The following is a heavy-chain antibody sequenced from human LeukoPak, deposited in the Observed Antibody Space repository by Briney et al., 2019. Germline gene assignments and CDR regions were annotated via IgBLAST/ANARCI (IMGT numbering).Heavy chain of an antibody. J-gene: IGHJ2*01. CDR1: GFTFSSYG. CDR3: ARDPATWGPDWYFDL. Sequence: GGSLRLSCAASGFTFSSYGMHWVRQAPGKGLEWVAFIRYDGSNKYYADSVKGRFTISRDNSKNTLYLQMNSLRAEDTAVYYCARDPATWGPDWYFDLWGRGTLVTVSS. V-gene: IGHV3-30*02. CDR2: IRYDGSNK. D-gene: IGHD7-27*01.